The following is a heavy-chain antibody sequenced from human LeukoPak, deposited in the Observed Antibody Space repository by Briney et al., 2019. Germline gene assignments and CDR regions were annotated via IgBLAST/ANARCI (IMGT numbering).Heavy chain of an antibody. J-gene: IGHJ4*02. V-gene: IGHV3-11*01. D-gene: IGHD3-22*01. CDR1: GFTFSDYY. CDR3: ARKGGAYYDSSGNDY. CDR2: ISSSGSTI. Sequence: PGGSLRLSCAASGFTFSDYYMSWIRQAPGKGLEWVSYISSSGSTIYYADSVKGRITNSRDNAKNPLYLQMNRLRAEDTGVYYCARKGGAYYDSSGNDYWGQGTLVTVSS.